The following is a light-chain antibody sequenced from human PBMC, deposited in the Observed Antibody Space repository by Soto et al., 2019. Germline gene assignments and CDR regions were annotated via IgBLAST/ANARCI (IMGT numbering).Light chain of an antibody. CDR1: SSNIGNNY. CDR2: DNN. Sequence: QSVLTQPPSVSAAPGQQVTISGSGSSSNIGNNYVSWYQQLPGTAPKLLIYDNNKRPSGIPHRFSGTKSGTSATLSITGRQSGDDADYYCGTWDSSLSAVVFGGETKLT. J-gene: IGLJ2*01. V-gene: IGLV1-51*01. CDR3: GTWDSSLSAVV.